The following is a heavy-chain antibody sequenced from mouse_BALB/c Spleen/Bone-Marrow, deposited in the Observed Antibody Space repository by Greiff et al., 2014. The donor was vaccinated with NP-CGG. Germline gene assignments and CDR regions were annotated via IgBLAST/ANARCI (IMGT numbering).Heavy chain of an antibody. CDR2: ISSGSSTI. CDR1: GFTFSSFG. V-gene: IGHV5-17*02. Sequence: DVQLVESGGGLVQPGGSRKLSCAASGFTFSSFGMHWVRQAPEKGLEWVAYISSGSSTIYYADTVKGRFTISRDNPKNTLFLQMTSLRSEDTAMYYCARLRRYYGYFDYWGQGTTLTVPS. CDR3: ARLRRYYGYFDY. J-gene: IGHJ2*01. D-gene: IGHD1-1*01.